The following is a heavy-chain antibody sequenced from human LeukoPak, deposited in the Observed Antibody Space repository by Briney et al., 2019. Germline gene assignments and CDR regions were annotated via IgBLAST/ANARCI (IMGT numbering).Heavy chain of an antibody. D-gene: IGHD2-15*01. V-gene: IGHV3-74*01. CDR2: INSDGSST. J-gene: IGHJ2*01. Sequence: GGSLRLSCAASAFTFSSYWMHWVRQAPGKGLVWVSRINSDGSSTSYADSVKGRFTISRDNAKNTLYLQMNSPRAEDTAMYYCARGSDCSGGSCCSYWYFDLWGRGTLVTVSS. CDR3: ARGSDCSGGSCCSYWYFDL. CDR1: AFTFSSYW.